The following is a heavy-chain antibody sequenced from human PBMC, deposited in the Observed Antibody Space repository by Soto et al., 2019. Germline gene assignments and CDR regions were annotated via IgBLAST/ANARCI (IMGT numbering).Heavy chain of an antibody. J-gene: IGHJ4*02. D-gene: IGHD6-19*01. CDR2: IYWDDGK. V-gene: IGHV2-5*02. CDR1: GFSLSTSGVG. Sequence: QITLKESGPTLVKPTQTLTLTCTFSGFSLSTSGVGVGWIRQPPGKYLECLTLIYWDDGKRYSPTLKSRLTITKYTSKNQVVLTMTNMDPVDTATYYCAHSIGIAVAGTFDYWGQGTLVTVSA. CDR3: AHSIGIAVAGTFDY.